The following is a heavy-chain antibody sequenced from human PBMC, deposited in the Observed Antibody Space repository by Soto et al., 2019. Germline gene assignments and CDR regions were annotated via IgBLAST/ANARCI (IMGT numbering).Heavy chain of an antibody. D-gene: IGHD1-1*01. CDR3: VRAPSTDPEY. Sequence: EVQLVESGGGLVQPGGSLRLSCAASGFTFSSYWMHWVRQAPGKGLVWVSHINSDESITKYADSVKGRFTVSRHNARNTLYRQMNSLRGDDTAVYYCVRAPSTDPEYWGHGTLVTVSS. CDR1: GFTFSSYW. J-gene: IGHJ4*01. CDR2: INSDESIT. V-gene: IGHV3-74*03.